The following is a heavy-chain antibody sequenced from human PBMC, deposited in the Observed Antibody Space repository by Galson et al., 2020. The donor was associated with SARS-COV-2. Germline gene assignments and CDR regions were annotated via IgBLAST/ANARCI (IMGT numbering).Heavy chain of an antibody. V-gene: IGHV4-59*01. CDR3: ARSHYYGSDNWFDP. D-gene: IGHD3-10*01. CDR1: GGSIISYY. CDR2: IYYSGST. Sequence: SETLSLTCTVSGGSIISYYWSWIRQPPGKGLEWLGYIYYSGSTNYNPSLKSRVSFSVDTSKNQFSLKLSSVTTADTAVYYCARSHYYGSDNWFDPWGQGTLVTVSS. J-gene: IGHJ5*02.